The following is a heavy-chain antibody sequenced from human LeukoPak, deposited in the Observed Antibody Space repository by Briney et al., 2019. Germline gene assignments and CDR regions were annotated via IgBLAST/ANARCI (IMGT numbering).Heavy chain of an antibody. J-gene: IGHJ6*02. V-gene: IGHV1-46*01. CDR2: INPSGGST. Sequence: GASVKVSCKASGYTFTGYYMHWVRQAPGQGLEWMGRINPSGGSTSYAQKFQGRVTMTRDTSTSTVYMELSSLRSEDTAVYYCARAEWHGMDVWGQGTTVTVSS. CDR1: GYTFTGYY. D-gene: IGHD3-3*01. CDR3: ARAEWHGMDV.